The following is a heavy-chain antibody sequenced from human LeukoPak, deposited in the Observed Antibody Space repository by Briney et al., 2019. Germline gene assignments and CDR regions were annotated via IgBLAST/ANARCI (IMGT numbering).Heavy chain of an antibody. CDR3: ARKPDIEGDY. Sequence: PGGSLRLSCAVSGFTFSNHWMSWVRQAPGKGLEWVSSISSSSSYIYYADSMKGRFTISRDNAKNSLYLQMNSLRAEDTAVYYCARKPDIEGDYWGQGTLVTVSS. J-gene: IGHJ4*02. CDR1: GFTFSNHW. CDR2: ISSSSSYI. V-gene: IGHV3-21*01. D-gene: IGHD5-12*01.